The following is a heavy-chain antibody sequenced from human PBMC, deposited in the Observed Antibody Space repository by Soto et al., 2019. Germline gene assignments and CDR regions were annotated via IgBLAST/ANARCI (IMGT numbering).Heavy chain of an antibody. CDR2: IYYSGTT. CDR3: ARAGRKCMRRARGYFDY. D-gene: IGHD2-15*01. CDR1: GDSVSSGTNY. V-gene: IGHV4-61*01. J-gene: IGHJ4*02. Sequence: PSETLSLTCTVSGDSVSSGTNYWSWIRQPPGKGLEGVGYIYYSGTTNYSPSLRSRVTISVDTSKNQFSLKLSSVTAADTAVCYGARAGRKCMRRARGYFDYWGQGTLVTVSS.